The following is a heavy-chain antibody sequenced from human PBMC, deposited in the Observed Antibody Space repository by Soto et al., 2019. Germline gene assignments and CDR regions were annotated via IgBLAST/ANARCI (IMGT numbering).Heavy chain of an antibody. V-gene: IGHV5-10-1*01. CDR2: IDPSDSYT. Sequence: PGASLKISCXGSGYSFTNYWIIWVRQMPGKGLEWMGRIDPSDSYTNFSPSFQGHVTISTDKSISTAYLQWSSLKASDTAMYYCTRGRYSSSWDWFDPWGQGTLVTVSS. J-gene: IGHJ5*02. CDR3: TRGRYSSSWDWFDP. D-gene: IGHD6-6*01. CDR1: GYSFTNYW.